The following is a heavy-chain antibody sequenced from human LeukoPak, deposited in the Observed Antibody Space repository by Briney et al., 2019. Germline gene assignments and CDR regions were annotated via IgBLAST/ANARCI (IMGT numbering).Heavy chain of an antibody. CDR2: ISYDGSNK. CDR3: ARWGYSYGPYYFDY. V-gene: IGHV3-30-3*01. CDR1: GFTFSSYA. Sequence: GGSLRLSCAASGFTFSSYAMHWVRQAPGKGVEGVAVISYDGSNKYYADSVKGRFTISRDNSKNTLYLQMNSLRAEDTAVYYCARWGYSYGPYYFDYWGQGTLVTVSS. J-gene: IGHJ4*02. D-gene: IGHD5-18*01.